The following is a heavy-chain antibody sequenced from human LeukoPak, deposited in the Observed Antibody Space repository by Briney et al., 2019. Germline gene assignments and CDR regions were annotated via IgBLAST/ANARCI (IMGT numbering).Heavy chain of an antibody. CDR2: IYISGST. CDR1: GGSISSYY. Sequence: SETLSLTCTVSGGSISSYYWSWIRQPAGKGLEWIGRIYISGSTNYNPSLKSRVTMSVDTSKNQFSLKLSSVTAADTAVYYCARDEGSYYDSSGYYYFDYWGQGTLVTVSS. V-gene: IGHV4-4*07. CDR3: ARDEGSYYDSSGYYYFDY. J-gene: IGHJ4*02. D-gene: IGHD3-22*01.